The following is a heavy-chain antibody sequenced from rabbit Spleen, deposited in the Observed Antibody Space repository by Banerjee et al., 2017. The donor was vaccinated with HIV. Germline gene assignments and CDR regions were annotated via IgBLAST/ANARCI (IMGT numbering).Heavy chain of an antibody. J-gene: IGHJ4*01. V-gene: IGHV1S45*01. Sequence: QEQLVESGGGLVQPGASLTLTCTASGFSFSSSYDMCWVRQAPGRGLEWIGCIYTGNNKNYYASWAKGRFTISKTSSTMVTLQMTSLTAADTATYFCARDAGSYDYIDGYLNVWGQGTLVTVS. CDR3: ARDAGSYDYIDGYLNV. CDR2: IYTGNNKN. CDR1: GFSFSSSYD. D-gene: IGHD8-1*01.